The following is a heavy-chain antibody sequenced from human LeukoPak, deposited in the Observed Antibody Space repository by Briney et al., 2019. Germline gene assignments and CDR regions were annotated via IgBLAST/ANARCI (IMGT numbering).Heavy chain of an antibody. J-gene: IGHJ4*02. CDR1: GFTFSSYA. Sequence: PGGSLCLSCAASGFTFSSYAMHWVRQAPGKGLEWVAVISYDGSNKYYADSVKGRFTISRDNSKNTLYLQMNSLRAEYTAVYYCAKFPKLLLCDYWGQGPRVSVFS. CDR3: AKFPKLLLCDY. CDR2: ISYDGSNK. D-gene: IGHD2-15*01. V-gene: IGHV3-30-3*02.